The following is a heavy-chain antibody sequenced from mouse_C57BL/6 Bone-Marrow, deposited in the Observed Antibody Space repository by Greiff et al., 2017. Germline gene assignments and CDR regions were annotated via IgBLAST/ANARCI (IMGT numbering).Heavy chain of an antibody. CDR2: IDPSDSET. CDR3: ARRSYGNLDY. D-gene: IGHD2-1*01. V-gene: IGHV1-52*01. J-gene: IGHJ2*01. CDR1: GYTFTSYW. Sequence: HVQLQQPGAELVRPGSSVKLSCKASGYTFTSYWMHWVKQRPIQGLEWIGNIDPSDSETHYNQKFKDKATLTVDKSSSTAYMQLSSLTSEDSAVYYCARRSYGNLDYWGQGTTLTVSS.